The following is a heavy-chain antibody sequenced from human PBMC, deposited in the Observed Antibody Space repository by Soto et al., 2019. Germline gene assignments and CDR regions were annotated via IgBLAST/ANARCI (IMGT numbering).Heavy chain of an antibody. V-gene: IGHV1-8*01. J-gene: IGHJ5*02. Sequence: QVQLVQSGAEVKKPGASVKVSCKASGYTFTSYDINWVRQATGQGLEWMGWMNPNSGNTGYAQKFQGRVTMTRNTSISTAYMELSILRSEDTAVYYCARAVISPRYCTNGVCYGWFDPWGQGTLVTVSS. CDR3: ARAVISPRYCTNGVCYGWFDP. CDR1: GYTFTSYD. CDR2: MNPNSGNT. D-gene: IGHD2-8*01.